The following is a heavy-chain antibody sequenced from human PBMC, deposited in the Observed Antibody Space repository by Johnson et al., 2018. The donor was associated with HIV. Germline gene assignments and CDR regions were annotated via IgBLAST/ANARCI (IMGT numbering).Heavy chain of an antibody. D-gene: IGHD4-17*01. CDR1: GFTFDDYA. J-gene: IGHJ3*02. Sequence: VQLVESGGGVVQPGRSLRLSCAASGFTFDDYAMHWVRQAPGKGLEWVGRIKSKTDGGTTDYAAPVKGSFTISRDDSKNTLYLQMNSLKTEDTAVYYCTTDDAPSYGDYGEAFDIWGQGTMVTVSS. V-gene: IGHV3-15*01. CDR3: TTDDAPSYGDYGEAFDI. CDR2: IKSKTDGGTT.